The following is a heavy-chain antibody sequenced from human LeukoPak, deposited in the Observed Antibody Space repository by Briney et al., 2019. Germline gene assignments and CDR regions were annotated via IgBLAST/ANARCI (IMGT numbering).Heavy chain of an antibody. J-gene: IGHJ4*02. D-gene: IGHD2-15*01. CDR3: AKGGGSWPFDY. CDR1: GFTFSSYG. CDR2: ISYDGSNK. V-gene: IGHV3-30*18. Sequence: GRSLRLSCAASGFTFSSYGMHWVRQAPGKGLEWVAVISYDGSNKYYADSVKGRFTISRDNSKNTLYLQMNSLRAEDTAVYYCAKGGGSWPFDYWGQGTLVTVSS.